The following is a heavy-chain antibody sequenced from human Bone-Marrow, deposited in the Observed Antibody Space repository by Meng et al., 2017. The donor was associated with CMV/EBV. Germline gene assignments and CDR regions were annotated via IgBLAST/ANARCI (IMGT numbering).Heavy chain of an antibody. CDR3: ARDRTGDCSSTTCYNHYYYYGMDV. V-gene: IGHV1-69*05. J-gene: IGHJ6*02. CDR2: IIPFFATA. D-gene: IGHD2-2*02. CDR1: GGTLSNNA. Sequence: SVKVSCKASGGTLSNNAISWVRQAPGQGLEWMGGIIPFFATANYPQKFQGRVTITTDESTNTAYMELSSLRSEDTAVYYCARDRTGDCSSTTCYNHYYYYGMDVWGQGTTVTVSS.